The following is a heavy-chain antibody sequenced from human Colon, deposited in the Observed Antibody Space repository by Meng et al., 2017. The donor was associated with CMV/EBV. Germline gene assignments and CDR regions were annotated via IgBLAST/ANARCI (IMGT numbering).Heavy chain of an antibody. V-gene: IGHV3-33*06. Sequence: GGSLRLSCEASGFSVSSNFMNWVRQAPGKGLEWVALIWYDGSSAKYGDSVKGRFTISRDNSKNTLYLQMNSLTAEDTGIYYCAKRVDGSGSFVDYWGQGTLVTVSS. CDR1: GFSVSSNF. D-gene: IGHD3-10*01. CDR3: AKRVDGSGSFVDY. CDR2: IWYDGSSA. J-gene: IGHJ4*02.